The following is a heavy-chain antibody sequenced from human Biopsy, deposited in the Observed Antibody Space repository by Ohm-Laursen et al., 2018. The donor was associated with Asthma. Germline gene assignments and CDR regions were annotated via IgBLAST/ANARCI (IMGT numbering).Heavy chain of an antibody. D-gene: IGHD6-13*01. J-gene: IGHJ4*02. V-gene: IGHV2-5*01. CDR1: GFSLNIVAVR. CDR3: AHFIAAAGNFDY. Sequence: TQTLPLTSTFSGFSLNIVAVRVVWIRQPPGTAPHCLSFIYWIDDKYYSPSLGNRLTVSKDTTTGQVVLTMTNMDPVDTATDYCAHFIAAAGNFDYWGQGTLVTVSS. CDR2: IYWIDDK.